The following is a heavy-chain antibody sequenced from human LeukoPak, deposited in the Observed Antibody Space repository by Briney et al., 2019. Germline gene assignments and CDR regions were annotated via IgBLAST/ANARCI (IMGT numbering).Heavy chain of an antibody. V-gene: IGHV1-69*05. D-gene: IGHD3-22*01. Sequence: SVKVSCKASGGTFSSYAISWVRQAPGQGLEWMGGIIPIFGTTNYAQKFQGRVTITRNTSISTAYMELSSLRSEDTAVYYCARAASSDYYYYMDVWGKGTTVTVSS. CDR3: ARAASSDYYYYMDV. CDR1: GGTFSSYA. CDR2: IIPIFGTT. J-gene: IGHJ6*03.